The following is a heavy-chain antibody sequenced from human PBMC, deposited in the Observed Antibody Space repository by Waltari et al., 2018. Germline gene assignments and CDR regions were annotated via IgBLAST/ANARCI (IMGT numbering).Heavy chain of an antibody. CDR1: GFTFSSYE. J-gene: IGHJ6*02. Sequence: EVQLVESGGGLVQPGGSLRLSCAASGFTFSSYEMNWVRQPPGTGLEWVSYISSSGSTIYYADSVKGRFTISRDNAKNSLYLQMNSLRAEDTAVYYCARVQHDFDWLLYYYYGMDVWGQGTTVTVSS. CDR3: ARVQHDFDWLLYYYYGMDV. D-gene: IGHD3-9*01. V-gene: IGHV3-48*03. CDR2: ISSSGSTI.